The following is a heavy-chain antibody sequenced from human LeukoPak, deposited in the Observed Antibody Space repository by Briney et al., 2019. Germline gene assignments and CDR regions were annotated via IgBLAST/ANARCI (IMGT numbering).Heavy chain of an antibody. CDR1: GFTFRNNW. CDR3: ARETPDSSGWD. D-gene: IGHD6-19*01. V-gene: IGHV3-7*01. CDR2: IKQDGSHK. Sequence: GGSLRLSCAASGFTFRNNWMTWVRQAPGKGLEWVANIKQDGSHKNYVDSVKGRFTISRDNAKNSLFLQMDSLRAEDTAVYYCARETPDSSGWDWGQGILVTV. J-gene: IGHJ4*02.